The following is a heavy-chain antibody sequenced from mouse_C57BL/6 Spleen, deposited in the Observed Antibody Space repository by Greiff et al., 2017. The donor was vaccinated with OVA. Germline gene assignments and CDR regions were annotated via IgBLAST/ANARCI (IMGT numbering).Heavy chain of an antibody. CDR1: GYTFTSYW. CDR3: ARPDYYGSSYWYFDV. J-gene: IGHJ1*03. D-gene: IGHD1-1*01. V-gene: IGHV1-50*01. CDR2: IDPSDSYT. Sequence: QVQLQQPGAELVKPGASVKLSCKASGYTFTSYWMQWVKQRPGQGLEWIGEIDPSDSYTNYNQKFKGKATLTVDTSSSTAYMQLSSLTSEDSAVYCCARPDYYGSSYWYFDVWGTGTTVTVSS.